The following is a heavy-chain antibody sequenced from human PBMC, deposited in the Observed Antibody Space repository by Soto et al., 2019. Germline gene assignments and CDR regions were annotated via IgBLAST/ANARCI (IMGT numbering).Heavy chain of an antibody. CDR1: GFTFSNVW. Sequence: EVQLVESGGGLVKPGGSLRLSCAGSGFTFSNVWMNWVRQAPGKGLEWVGRIKSETDGGTIDYAAPVKGRFTISRDDSNNTLYLQMNSLKTEDTATYYCTPLAQKYNSDWYPLSDWGQGTRVTVSS. CDR3: TPLAQKYNSDWYPLSD. J-gene: IGHJ4*02. D-gene: IGHD6-19*01. V-gene: IGHV3-15*07. CDR2: IKSETDGGTI.